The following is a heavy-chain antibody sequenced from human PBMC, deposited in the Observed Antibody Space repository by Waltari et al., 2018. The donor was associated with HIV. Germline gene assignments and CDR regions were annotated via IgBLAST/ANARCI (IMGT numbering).Heavy chain of an antibody. J-gene: IGHJ2*01. V-gene: IGHV3-48*03. CDR2: ISSSGSSI. D-gene: IGHD5-18*01. CDR1: GFTFSSYA. Sequence: EVKLVESGGGLVQPGGSVRLSCAASGFTFSSYAMNGVRQAPGKGLEWISYISSSGSSIYYADSVKGRFTISRDNGKKSLYLQMNILRAEDTAVYYCAKVREKQLWLRNWDFDLWGRGTLVTVSS. CDR3: AKVREKQLWLRNWDFDL.